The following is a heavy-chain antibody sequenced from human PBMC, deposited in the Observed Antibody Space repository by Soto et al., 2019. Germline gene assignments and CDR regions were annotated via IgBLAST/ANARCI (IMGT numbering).Heavy chain of an antibody. J-gene: IGHJ2*01. CDR2: ISGSGIST. Sequence: SLRLSCAASGFTFRSYAMSWVRQAPGKGLEWVSGISGSGISTHYADPVKGRFTVSRDNSKNTLYLQMNSLRAEDTAVYNCAKEPVGPDWFFDRWGRGTLVTVSS. CDR3: AKEPVGPDWFFDR. CDR1: GFTFRSYA. V-gene: IGHV3-23*01.